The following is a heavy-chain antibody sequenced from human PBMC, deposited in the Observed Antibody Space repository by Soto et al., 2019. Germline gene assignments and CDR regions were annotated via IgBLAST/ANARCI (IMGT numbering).Heavy chain of an antibody. J-gene: IGHJ6*02. Sequence: GSLRLSCTASGFTFSSYAMSWVRQAPGKGLEWVSAISSSGGSTYYADSVKGRFTISRDNSKNTLYLQMNSLRAEDTAVYYCANERGPKTYYGMDVWGQGTTVTVSS. CDR1: GFTFSSYA. CDR2: ISSSGGST. D-gene: IGHD5-12*01. V-gene: IGHV3-23*01. CDR3: ANERGPKTYYGMDV.